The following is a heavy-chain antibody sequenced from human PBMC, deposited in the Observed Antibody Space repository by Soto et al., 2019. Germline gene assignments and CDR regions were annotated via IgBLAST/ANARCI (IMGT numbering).Heavy chain of an antibody. V-gene: IGHV3-30*02. J-gene: IGHJ4*02. Sequence: PGGSLRLSCAASGFTFSSYGMHWVRQAPGKGLEWVAVIWYDGSNKYYADSVKGRFIISRDNSKNTLYLQMNGLRLDDTAVYYCVTAVRTRLDNWGPGTLVTVSS. CDR3: VTAVRTRLDN. CDR1: GFTFSSYG. D-gene: IGHD3-10*01. CDR2: IWYDGSNK.